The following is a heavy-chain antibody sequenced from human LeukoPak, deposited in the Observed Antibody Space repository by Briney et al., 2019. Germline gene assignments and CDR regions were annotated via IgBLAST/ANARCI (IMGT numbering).Heavy chain of an antibody. D-gene: IGHD2-15*01. Sequence: PGRSLRLSCAASGFTFDDYAMHWVRQAPGKGVEGVSGISWNSGSIGYADSVKGRFTISRDNAKNSLYLQMNSLRAEDTALYYCAKDGEDSWGQGTLVTVSS. V-gene: IGHV3-9*01. CDR3: AKDGEDS. CDR2: ISWNSGSI. CDR1: GFTFDDYA. J-gene: IGHJ5*02.